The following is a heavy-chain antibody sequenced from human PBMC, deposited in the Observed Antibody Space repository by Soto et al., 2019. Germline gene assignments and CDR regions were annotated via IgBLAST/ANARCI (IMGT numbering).Heavy chain of an antibody. CDR3: ARAMTTVTTNDY. D-gene: IGHD4-17*01. J-gene: IGHJ4*02. V-gene: IGHV1-18*01. CDR2: ISAYNGNT. CDR1: GYTFTSYG. Sequence: VKVSCKASGYTFTSYGISWVRQAPGQGIEWMGWISAYNGNTNYAQKLQGRVTMTTDTSTSTAYMELRSLRSDDTAVYYCARAMTTVTTNDYWGQGTLVTVSS.